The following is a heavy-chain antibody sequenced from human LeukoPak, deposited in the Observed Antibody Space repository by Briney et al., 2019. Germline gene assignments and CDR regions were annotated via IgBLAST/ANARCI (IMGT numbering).Heavy chain of an antibody. Sequence: SETLSLTCGVYGGSFSGYYWNWIRQPPGKGLGWIGEITHRGSTTYNPSFKSRVTISVDTSKNQFSLKLNSVTAADTAVYYCARGPGWTIAARPLDSWGQGNLVTVSS. CDR3: ARGPGWTIAARPLDS. CDR2: ITHRGST. V-gene: IGHV4-34*01. J-gene: IGHJ4*02. CDR1: GGSFSGYY. D-gene: IGHD6-6*01.